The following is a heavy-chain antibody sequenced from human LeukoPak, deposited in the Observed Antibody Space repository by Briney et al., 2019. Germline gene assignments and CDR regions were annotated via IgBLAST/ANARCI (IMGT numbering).Heavy chain of an antibody. CDR2: IYYSGST. D-gene: IGHD1-26*01. CDR1: GDSISSGGYY. V-gene: IGHV4-31*03. J-gene: IGHJ4*02. CDR3: ARVVGAYNIDY. Sequence: SETLSLTCTVSGDSISSGGYYWSWIRQHPGKGLEWIGYIYYSGSTYYNPSLKSRVTISVDTSKNQFSLKLSSVTAADTAVYYCARVVGAYNIDYWGQGTLVTVSS.